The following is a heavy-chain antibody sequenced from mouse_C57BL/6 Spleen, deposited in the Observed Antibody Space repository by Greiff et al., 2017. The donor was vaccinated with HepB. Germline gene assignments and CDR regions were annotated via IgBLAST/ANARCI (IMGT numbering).Heavy chain of an antibody. D-gene: IGHD4-1*02. Sequence: VQLQQSGAELVRPGASVKLSCKASGYTFTDYYINWVKQRPGQGLEWIARIYPGSGNTYYNEKFKGKATLTAEKSSSTAYMQLSSLTSEDSAVYFCETNWVYAMDYWGQGTSVTVSS. J-gene: IGHJ4*01. V-gene: IGHV1-76*01. CDR1: GYTFTDYY. CDR3: ETNWVYAMDY. CDR2: IYPGSGNT.